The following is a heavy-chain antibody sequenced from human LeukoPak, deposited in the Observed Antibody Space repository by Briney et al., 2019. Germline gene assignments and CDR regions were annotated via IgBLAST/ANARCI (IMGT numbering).Heavy chain of an antibody. D-gene: IGHD4-23*01. Sequence: PGGSLRLSCSASGFIFNTFGMNWVRQAPGKGLEWVSSITSTTTYTYYADSVKGRFTISRDNSKNTLYLQMNSLRAEDTAVYYCARRAGGYSHPYDYWGQGILVTVSS. CDR1: GFIFNTFG. J-gene: IGHJ4*02. CDR2: ITSTTTYT. CDR3: ARRAGGYSHPYDY. V-gene: IGHV3-21*04.